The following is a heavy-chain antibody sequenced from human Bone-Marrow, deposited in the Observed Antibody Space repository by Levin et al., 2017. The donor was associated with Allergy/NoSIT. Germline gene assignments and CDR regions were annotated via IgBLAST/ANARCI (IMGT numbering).Heavy chain of an antibody. V-gene: IGHV3-23*01. CDR2: IYGNGAST. CDR1: GFTFSSYA. CDR3: AKGTEYSSAAGFDY. Sequence: GGSLRLSCAASGFTFSSYAVSWVRQAPGKGLEWVSCIYGNGASTKYADSVRGRFTISRDNSKNTLYLQMNSLRAEDTAIYYCAKGTEYSSAAGFDYWGQGNLVTVSA. J-gene: IGHJ4*02. D-gene: IGHD6-25*01.